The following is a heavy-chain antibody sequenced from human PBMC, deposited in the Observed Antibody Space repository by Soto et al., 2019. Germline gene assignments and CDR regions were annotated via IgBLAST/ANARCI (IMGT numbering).Heavy chain of an antibody. J-gene: IGHJ6*03. Sequence: EVQLVESGGGLVQPGGSLRLSCAASGFTFSSYWMSWVRQAPGKGLEWVANIKQDGSEKYYVDSVKGRFTISRDNAKNSLYLQMNSLRAEDTAVYYCARACGGSCYYYDYYMDVWGKGTTVTVSS. V-gene: IGHV3-7*01. CDR1: GFTFSSYW. CDR3: ARACGGSCYYYDYYMDV. CDR2: IKQDGSEK. D-gene: IGHD2-15*01.